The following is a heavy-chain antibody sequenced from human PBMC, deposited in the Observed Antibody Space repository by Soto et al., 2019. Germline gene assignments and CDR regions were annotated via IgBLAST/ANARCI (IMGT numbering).Heavy chain of an antibody. CDR1: RVTFDSCS. V-gene: IGHV1-46*02. CDR3: ARVYCSGGSCYHLDY. D-gene: IGHD2-15*01. Sequence: ASVKVSCKASRVTFDSCSLHSPQQAPEQGLEWMGIINPSGGSTSYADSVKGRFTISRDNAKNTLYLQMNSLRAEDTAVYYCARVYCSGGSCYHLDYWGQGTLVTVSS. J-gene: IGHJ4*02. CDR2: INPSGGST.